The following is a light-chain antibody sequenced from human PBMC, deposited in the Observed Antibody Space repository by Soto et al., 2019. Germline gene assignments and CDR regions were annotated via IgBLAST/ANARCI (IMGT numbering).Light chain of an antibody. CDR3: SAWDDTLNGVV. CDR2: TNT. CDR1: SSNFGRHT. J-gene: IGLJ2*01. V-gene: IGLV1-44*01. Sequence: QSVLTQPPSASGTPGQSVTMSCSGSSSNFGRHTVSWYQQLPGTAPRILIYTNTQRPSGVPDRFSCSKSGNSASLTIIGLQSDDEAFYHCSAWDDTLNGVVFGGGTKLTVL.